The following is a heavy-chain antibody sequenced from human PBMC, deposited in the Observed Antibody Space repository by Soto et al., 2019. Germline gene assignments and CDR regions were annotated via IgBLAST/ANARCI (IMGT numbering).Heavy chain of an antibody. CDR3: ARGVVVPAAVPDYFYGMEA. Sequence: VSSVKVSCKASGYTLTSYGISWVRRAPGQGLEWMGWISAYNGNTNYAQKLQGRVTMTTDTTTSTAYMELRSLRSDDTAVYYCARGVVVPAAVPDYFYGMEAWGQGTTVTVSS. CDR2: ISAYNGNT. V-gene: IGHV1-18*01. D-gene: IGHD2-2*02. J-gene: IGHJ6*01. CDR1: GYTLTSYG.